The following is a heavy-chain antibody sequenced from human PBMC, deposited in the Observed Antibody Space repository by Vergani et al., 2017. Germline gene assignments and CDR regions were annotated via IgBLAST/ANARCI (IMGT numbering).Heavy chain of an antibody. J-gene: IGHJ6*03. V-gene: IGHV4-59*01. D-gene: IGHD3-22*01. Sequence: QVQLEESGPGLVKPSETLSLTCTVSGGSFNTYYWSWIRQPPGKGLEWIGYIYYSGSTNYNPSLKSRVTISVDTSKNQFSLKLSSVTAADTAVYYCARGGDYYDSSGEYMDVWGQGTTVTVSS. CDR3: ARGGDYYDSSGEYMDV. CDR2: IYYSGST. CDR1: GGSFNTYY.